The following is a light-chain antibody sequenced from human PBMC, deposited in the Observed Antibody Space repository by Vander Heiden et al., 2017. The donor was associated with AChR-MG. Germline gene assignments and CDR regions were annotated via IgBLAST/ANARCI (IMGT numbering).Light chain of an antibody. V-gene: IGKV1-5*03. Sequence: DIQMTQSPSTLSASVGDRVTITCRASQSILSWLAWYQQKPGKAPKLLIYKASSLESGVPLRFSGSGSGTEFTLTISSLQPDDFATYYCQQYHGYWTFGQGTKVEIK. CDR3: QQYHGYWT. CDR2: KAS. CDR1: QSILSW. J-gene: IGKJ1*01.